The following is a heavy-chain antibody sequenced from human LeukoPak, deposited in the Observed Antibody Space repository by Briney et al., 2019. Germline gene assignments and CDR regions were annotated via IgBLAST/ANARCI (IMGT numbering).Heavy chain of an antibody. V-gene: IGHV4-59*08. CDR2: IYYSGST. J-gene: IGHJ4*02. CDR1: GGSISSYY. CDR3: VRHDPRGEAARLGYFDY. Sequence: SETLSLTCTVSGGSISSYYWSWIRQPPGKGLEWIGYIYYSGSTNYNPSLQSRVTMSVDTSNNQFSLRLRSVTAADTAVYYCVRHDPRGEAARLGYFDYWGQGTPVTVSS. D-gene: IGHD6-6*01.